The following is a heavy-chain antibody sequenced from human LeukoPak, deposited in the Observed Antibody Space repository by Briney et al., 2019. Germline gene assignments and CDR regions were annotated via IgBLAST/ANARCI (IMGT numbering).Heavy chain of an antibody. V-gene: IGHV1-46*01. Sequence: ASVKVSCKASGYTFTSYYMHWVRQAPGQGLEWMGIINPSGGSTSYAQKFQGRVTMTRDTSTSTVYMELSSLRSEDTAVCYCARDISYCSGGSCYLTIDYWGQGTLVTVSS. CDR1: GYTFTSYY. D-gene: IGHD2-15*01. CDR2: INPSGGST. CDR3: ARDISYCSGGSCYLTIDY. J-gene: IGHJ4*02.